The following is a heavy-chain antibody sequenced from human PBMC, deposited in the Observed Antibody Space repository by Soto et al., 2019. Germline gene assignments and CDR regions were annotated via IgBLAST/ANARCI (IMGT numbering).Heavy chain of an antibody. CDR3: TTDYYCDSSGYYSLDAFDI. J-gene: IGHJ3*02. CDR1: GFTFRKAW. D-gene: IGHD3-22*01. CDR2: IKSKTDGGTT. Sequence: GRSRRLAGAAWGFTFRKAWVGVVRQGPGEGVGGVGRIKSKTDGGTTRDAAPVKGRFTISRDDSTNTLYLQMNSLKTEDTAVYYCTTDYYCDSSGYYSLDAFDIWGQGTMVNVS. V-gene: IGHV3-15*01.